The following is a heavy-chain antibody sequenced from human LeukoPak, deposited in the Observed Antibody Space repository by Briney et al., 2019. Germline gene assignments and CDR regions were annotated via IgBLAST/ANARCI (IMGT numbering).Heavy chain of an antibody. CDR3: ARDRLDDSSSWFVNYFDY. J-gene: IGHJ4*02. V-gene: IGHV3-30*04. CDR2: ISYDGSNK. D-gene: IGHD6-13*01. Sequence: GGSLRLSCAASGFTFSSHAMHWVRQAPGKGLEWVAVISYDGSNKYYADSVKGRFTISRDNSKNTLYLQMNSLRAEDTAVYYCARDRLDDSSSWFVNYFDYWGQGTLVTVSS. CDR1: GFTFSSHA.